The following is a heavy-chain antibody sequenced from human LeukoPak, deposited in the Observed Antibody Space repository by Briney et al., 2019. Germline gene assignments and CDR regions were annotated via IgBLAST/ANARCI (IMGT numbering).Heavy chain of an antibody. CDR2: ISSGSRDI. CDR3: ARLRYYGMDV. CDR1: GFTFSSYS. J-gene: IGHJ6*02. V-gene: IGHV3-21*01. Sequence: GGSLRLSCAASGFTFSSYSMNWVRQAPGKGLEWVSSISSGSRDIYYADSLKGRFTISRDNAKNSLYLQMNSLRAEDTAVYYCARLRYYGMDVWGQGTTVTVSS.